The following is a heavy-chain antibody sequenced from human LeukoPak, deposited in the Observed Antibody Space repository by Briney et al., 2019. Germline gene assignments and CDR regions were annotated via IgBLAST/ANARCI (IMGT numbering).Heavy chain of an antibody. CDR3: ARAIWTQSAFDI. CDR1: GFTFSSYW. Sequence: PGGPLRLSCAASGFTFSSYWMHWVRQAPGKGLVWVSRINSDGSSTSYADSVKGRFTISRDNAKNTLYLQMNSLRAEDTAVYYCARAIWTQSAFDIWGQGTMVTVSS. V-gene: IGHV3-74*01. D-gene: IGHD2-21*01. J-gene: IGHJ3*02. CDR2: INSDGSST.